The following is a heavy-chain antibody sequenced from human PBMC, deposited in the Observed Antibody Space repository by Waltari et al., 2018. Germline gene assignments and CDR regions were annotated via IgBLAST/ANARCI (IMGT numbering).Heavy chain of an antibody. J-gene: IGHJ4*02. CDR2: IYYSGST. CDR1: GGSISSYY. CDR3: ARQKEGGETYYFDY. V-gene: IGHV4-59*01. D-gene: IGHD3-16*01. Sequence: QVQLQESGPGLVKPSETLSLTCTVSGGSISSYYWSWIRQPPGKGLEWIGYIYYSGSTNYNPSLKSRVTISVDTSKNQFSLKLSSVTAADTAVYYCARQKEGGETYYFDYWGQGTLVTVSS.